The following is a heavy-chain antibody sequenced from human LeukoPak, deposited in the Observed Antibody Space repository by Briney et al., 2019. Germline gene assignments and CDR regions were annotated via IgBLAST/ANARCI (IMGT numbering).Heavy chain of an antibody. J-gene: IGHJ4*02. V-gene: IGHV4-4*07. CDR1: GDSISTYY. CDR2: IYNTGSN. Sequence: SGTLSLTCTVSGDSISTYYWSWIRQPAGKGLEWVGRIYNTGSNNYNPSLESRVTMSLDTSKNQFSLKLSSVTAADTAVYYCARDIAYSNGKNYWGQGTLATLSS. CDR3: ARDIAYSNGKNY. D-gene: IGHD5-18*01.